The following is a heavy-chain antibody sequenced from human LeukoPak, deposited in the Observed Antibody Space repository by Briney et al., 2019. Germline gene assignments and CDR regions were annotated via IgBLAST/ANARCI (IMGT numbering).Heavy chain of an antibody. CDR2: INHSGST. J-gene: IGHJ5*02. Sequence: SETLSLTCAVYGGSFSGFYWSWIRQPPGKGLEWIGEINHSGSTNYNPSLKSRVTISVDTSKNQFSLKLSSVTAADTAVYYCARGRGFDPWGQGTLVTVSS. CDR1: GGSFSGFY. CDR3: ARGRGFDP. V-gene: IGHV4-34*01.